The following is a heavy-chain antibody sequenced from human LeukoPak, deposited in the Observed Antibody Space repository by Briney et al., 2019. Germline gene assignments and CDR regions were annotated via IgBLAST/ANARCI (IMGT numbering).Heavy chain of an antibody. CDR2: INPNSGGT. D-gene: IGHD3-10*01. CDR3: ARTVYGSGSYLLHPSDY. CDR1: GYTFTGYY. V-gene: IGHV1-2*02. J-gene: IGHJ4*02. Sequence: ASVKVSCKASGYTFTGYYMHWVRQAPGQGLEWMGWINPNSGGTNYAQKLQGRVTMTTDTSTSTAYTELRSLRSDDTAVYYCARTVYGSGSYLLHPSDYWGQGTLVTVSS.